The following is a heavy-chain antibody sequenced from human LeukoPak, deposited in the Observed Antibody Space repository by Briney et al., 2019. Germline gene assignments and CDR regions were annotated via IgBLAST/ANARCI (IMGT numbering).Heavy chain of an antibody. CDR3: TRVVGSGGSYYYYMDV. Sequence: SETLSLTCAVSGYSISSGYYWSWIRQPPGKGLEWIGYIYYSGSTNYNPSLKSRVTISVDTSKNQFSLKLSSVTAADTAVYYCTRVVGSGGSYYYYMDVWGKGTTVTVSS. V-gene: IGHV4-61*01. CDR1: GYSISSGYY. D-gene: IGHD1-26*01. J-gene: IGHJ6*03. CDR2: IYYSGST.